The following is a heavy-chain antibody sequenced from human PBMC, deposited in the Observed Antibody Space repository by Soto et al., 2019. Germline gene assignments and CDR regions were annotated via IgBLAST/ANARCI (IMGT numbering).Heavy chain of an antibody. CDR1: GYTFSDYG. CDR2: ISAKNGNT. V-gene: IGHV1-18*01. J-gene: IGHJ4*02. CDR3: AREPPETPPDY. Sequence: GASLKVSCKTSGYTFSDYGISWVRQAPGQGLEWMGWISAKNGNTNFAQKFRGRVSMTTDTSTSTVYMELRSLNPDDTAVYYCAREPPETPPDYWGQGTLVTVSS.